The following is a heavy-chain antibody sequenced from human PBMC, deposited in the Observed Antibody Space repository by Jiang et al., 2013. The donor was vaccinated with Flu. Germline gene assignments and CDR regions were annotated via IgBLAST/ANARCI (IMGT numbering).Heavy chain of an antibody. CDR3: ARLTVLGYSRGYFDY. D-gene: IGHD5-18*01. V-gene: IGHV2-5*01. CDR1: GFSLSTNEVG. Sequence: KPTQTLTLTCTFSGFSLSTNEVGVGWIRQPPGKALEWLAFIYWNDDKWYSPSLKTRLTITKDTSKNQVVLTMTNMDPVDTATYYCARLTVLGYSRGYFDYWGQGALVTVSS. J-gene: IGHJ4*02. CDR2: IYWNDDK.